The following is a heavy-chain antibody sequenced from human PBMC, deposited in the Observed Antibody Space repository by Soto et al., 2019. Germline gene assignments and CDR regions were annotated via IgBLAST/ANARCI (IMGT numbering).Heavy chain of an antibody. J-gene: IGHJ4*02. V-gene: IGHV3-23*01. D-gene: IGHD3-3*01. Sequence: GGSLRLSCAASGSTFSNHVMNWVRQAPGKGLEWVSAINGGGGSTFYADSVKGRFTISRDNSKNTLYLQMHSLRADDTAVYYCANVPEYNFWSGYRYYFDYWGRGTLVTVSS. CDR1: GSTFSNHV. CDR3: ANVPEYNFWSGYRYYFDY. CDR2: INGGGGST.